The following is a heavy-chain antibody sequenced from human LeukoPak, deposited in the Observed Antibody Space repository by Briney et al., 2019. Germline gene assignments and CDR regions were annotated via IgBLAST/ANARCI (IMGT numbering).Heavy chain of an antibody. CDR2: IYYSGST. D-gene: IGHD5-18*01. V-gene: IGHV4-39*01. Sequence: SETLSLTCTVSGGSISSSSYYWGWIHQPPGKGLEWIGSIYYSGSTYYNPSLKSRVTISVDTSKNQFSLKLSSVTAADTAVYYCARLLGYGITNWGQGTLVTVSS. CDR1: GGSISSSSYY. CDR3: ARLLGYGITN. J-gene: IGHJ4*02.